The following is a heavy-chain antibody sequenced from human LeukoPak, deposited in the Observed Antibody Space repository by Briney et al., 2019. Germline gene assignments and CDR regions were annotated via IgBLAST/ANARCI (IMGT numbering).Heavy chain of an antibody. Sequence: SETLSLTCTVSGGSISSYYWSWIRQPPGKGLEWIGYIYYSGSTNYNPSLKTRVTISVDTSKNQFSLKLSSVTAADTAVYYCARAPEGYGMDVWGQGTTVTVSS. CDR3: ARAPEGYGMDV. CDR2: IYYSGST. V-gene: IGHV4-59*01. CDR1: GGSISSYY. J-gene: IGHJ6*02.